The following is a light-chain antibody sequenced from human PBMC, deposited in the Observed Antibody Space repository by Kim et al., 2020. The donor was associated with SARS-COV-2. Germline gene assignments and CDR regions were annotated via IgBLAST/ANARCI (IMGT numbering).Light chain of an antibody. CDR3: QQFNSYPQDT. Sequence: AIQLTQSPSSLSASVGDRVTITCRASQGISSALAWYQQKPGKAPKLLIYDASSLESGVPSRFSGSGSGTDFTLTISSLQAEDFATYYCQQFNSYPQDTFGQGTKLEI. CDR1: QGISSA. CDR2: DAS. J-gene: IGKJ2*01. V-gene: IGKV1-13*02.